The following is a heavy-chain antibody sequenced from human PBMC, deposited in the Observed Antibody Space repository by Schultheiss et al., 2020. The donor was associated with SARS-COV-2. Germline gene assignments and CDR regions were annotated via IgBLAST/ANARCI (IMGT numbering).Heavy chain of an antibody. J-gene: IGHJ4*02. D-gene: IGHD6-19*01. CDR2: ISGSGGST. CDR3: AKVGIIAVAGTSSRFDY. CDR1: GFTFSSYW. Sequence: GGSLRLSCAASGFTFSSYWMHWVRQAPGKGLEWVSAISGSGGSTYYADSVKGRFTISRDNSKNTLYLQMNSLRAEDTAVYYCAKVGIIAVAGTSSRFDYWGQGTLVTVSS. V-gene: IGHV3-23*01.